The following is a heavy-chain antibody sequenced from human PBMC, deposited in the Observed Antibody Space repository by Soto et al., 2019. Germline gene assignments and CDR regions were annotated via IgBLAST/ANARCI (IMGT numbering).Heavy chain of an antibody. CDR1: GDSVSSNTAA. CDR3: HRGAAGNGSDL. Sequence: QTLSLTGAISGDSVSSNTAAWNWIRSSPSRGLEWLGRTYYRSNWRHDYAVSVKSRITVNPDTSKNHFSLQLNSVTPDDTAVYYCHRGAAGNGSDLRGPGDLVTVSS. V-gene: IGHV6-1*01. D-gene: IGHD6-19*01. J-gene: IGHJ4*02. CDR2: TYYRSNWRH.